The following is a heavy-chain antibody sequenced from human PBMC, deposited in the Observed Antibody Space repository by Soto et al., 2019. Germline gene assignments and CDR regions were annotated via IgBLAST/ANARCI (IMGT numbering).Heavy chain of an antibody. V-gene: IGHV4-39*01. CDR1: GGSISSSSYY. Sequence: PSETLSLTCTVSGGSISSSSYYWGWIRQPPGKGLEWIGSIYYSGSTYYNPSLKSRVTISVDTSKNQFSLKLSSVTAADTAVYYCARHIEVAGHYYYGMDVWGQGTTVTVSS. CDR3: ARHIEVAGHYYYGMDV. CDR2: IYYSGST. D-gene: IGHD6-19*01. J-gene: IGHJ6*02.